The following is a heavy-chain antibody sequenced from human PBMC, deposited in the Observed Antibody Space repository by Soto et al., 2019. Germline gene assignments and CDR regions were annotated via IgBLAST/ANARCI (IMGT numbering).Heavy chain of an antibody. CDR3: ARRDCVGGTCYSLASSFYYYMDI. V-gene: IGHV3-74*01. CDR1: GFTFSNYW. D-gene: IGHD2-15*01. CDR2: INSDGSVS. Sequence: EVQLVESGGGLVQPGGSLRLSCVASGFTFSNYWMYWVRQAPGEGLVWVSRINSDGSVSSYADSVKGRLTISRDNVKNTRYPPVDSLGAGGTVVYYCARRDCVGGTCYSLASSFYYYMDIWGNGTTVTVFS. J-gene: IGHJ6*03.